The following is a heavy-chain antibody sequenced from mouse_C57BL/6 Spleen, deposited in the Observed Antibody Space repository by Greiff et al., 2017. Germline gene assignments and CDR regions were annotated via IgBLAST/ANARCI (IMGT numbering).Heavy chain of an antibody. CDR2: INPGSGGT. V-gene: IGHV1-54*01. D-gene: IGHD1-1*01. CDR3: ARDSSSYVDY. Sequence: VQLQQSGAELVRPGTSVKVSCKASGFAFTNYLIEWVKQRPGQGLEWIGVINPGSGGTNYHAKFKGKATLTADKTSSPAYMQLSSLTSEDSSVYFCARDSSSYVDYWGQGTTLTVSA. CDR1: GFAFTNYL. J-gene: IGHJ2*01.